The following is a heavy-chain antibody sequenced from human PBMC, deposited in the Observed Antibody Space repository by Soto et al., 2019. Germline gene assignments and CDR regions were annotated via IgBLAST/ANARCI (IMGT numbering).Heavy chain of an antibody. J-gene: IGHJ3*02. Sequence: SETLSLTCSVSGDSISNSYWAWIRQPPGKGLEWIGYISYSGSTNYNPSLKSRVTIFVHTSGNQFSLSLSSVTAADTAVYFCARRMGSAFDNWGHATMVT. CDR2: ISYSGST. CDR1: GDSISNSY. V-gene: IGHV4-59*01. CDR3: ARRMGSAFDN.